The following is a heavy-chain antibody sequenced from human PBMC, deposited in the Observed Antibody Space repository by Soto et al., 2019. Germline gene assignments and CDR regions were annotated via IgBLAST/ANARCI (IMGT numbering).Heavy chain of an antibody. CDR2: IYYNGGT. V-gene: IGHV4-61*01. CDR1: GGSVRSDNFY. Sequence: SETLSLTCAVSGGSVRSDNFYWTWIRQPPGKGLEWIGYIYYNGGTNYNPSLKSRVTISVDTSKNQFSLKLSSVTAADTAVYYCARSMHYSDGSNYSPFDYWGQGTLVTVSS. D-gene: IGHD3-22*01. CDR3: ARSMHYSDGSNYSPFDY. J-gene: IGHJ4*02.